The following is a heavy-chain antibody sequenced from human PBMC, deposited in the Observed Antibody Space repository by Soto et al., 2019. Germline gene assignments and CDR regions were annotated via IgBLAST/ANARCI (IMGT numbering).Heavy chain of an antibody. CDR3: AKEQITMIVVVITTRPGAFDI. D-gene: IGHD3-22*01. V-gene: IGHV3-23*01. CDR1: GFTFSSYA. Sequence: PGGSLRLSCAASGFTFSSYAMSWVRQAPGKGLEWVSAISGSGGSTYYADSVKGRFTISRDNSKNTLYLQMNSLRAEDTAVYYCAKEQITMIVVVITTRPGAFDIWGQGAMVTV. CDR2: ISGSGGST. J-gene: IGHJ3*02.